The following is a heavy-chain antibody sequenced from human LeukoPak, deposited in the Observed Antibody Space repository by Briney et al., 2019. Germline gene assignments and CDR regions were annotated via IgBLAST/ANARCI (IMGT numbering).Heavy chain of an antibody. V-gene: IGHV4-61*02. D-gene: IGHD3-22*01. J-gene: IGHJ4*02. CDR2: TYTSGST. Sequence: PSQTLSLTCTVSGGSISSGSYYWSWIRQPAGKGLEWIGRTYTSGSTNYNPSLKSRVTISVDTSKNQFSLKLSSVTAADTAVYYCAREGYYYDSSGYWGIDYWGQGTLVTVSS. CDR3: AREGYYYDSSGYWGIDY. CDR1: GGSISSGSYY.